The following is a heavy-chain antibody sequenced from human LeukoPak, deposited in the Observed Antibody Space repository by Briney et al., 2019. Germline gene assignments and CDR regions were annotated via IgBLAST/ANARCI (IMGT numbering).Heavy chain of an antibody. CDR3: ARGGSYVHY. J-gene: IGHJ4*02. CDR1: GLTFNSYE. CDR2: ITSGGSAI. Sequence: GRSLRLSCAASGLTFNSYEMNWVRQAPGKGLEWGSYITSGGSAIYYADSVRGRFTISTDNAKNSLYLQMNSLRADDTAVYYCARGGSYVHYWGQGTLVTVSS. D-gene: IGHD1-26*01. V-gene: IGHV3-48*03.